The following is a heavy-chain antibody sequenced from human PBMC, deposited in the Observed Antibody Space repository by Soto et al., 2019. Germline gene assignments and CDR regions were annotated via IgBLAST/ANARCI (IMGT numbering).Heavy chain of an antibody. D-gene: IGHD2-15*01. CDR1: GGTFSSYA. J-gene: IGHJ5*02. V-gene: IGHV1-69*13. CDR2: IIPIFGTA. Sequence: SVKVSCTASGGTFSSYAMSWVRQDPGQGLEWMGGIIPIFGTANYAQKFQGRVTITADESTSTAYMELSSLRSEDTAVYYCARGYDVVVVAVSWFDPWGQGTLVTVSS. CDR3: ARGYDVVVVAVSWFDP.